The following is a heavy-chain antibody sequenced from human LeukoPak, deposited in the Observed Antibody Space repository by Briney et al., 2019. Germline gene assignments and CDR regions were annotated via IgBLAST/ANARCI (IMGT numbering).Heavy chain of an antibody. D-gene: IGHD3-10*01. CDR2: VNPSVGSS. Sequence: EASVKVSCKASGYSFPKYYVHWVRQAPGQGLEWMGLVNPSVGSSTYTQKLQGRVNMTRDTSTSTVYMELTSLRSEDTALYYCARGPPYGVGSPEVYWGQGTLVAVSS. J-gene: IGHJ4*02. CDR1: GYSFPKYY. CDR3: ARGPPYGVGSPEVY. V-gene: IGHV1-46*04.